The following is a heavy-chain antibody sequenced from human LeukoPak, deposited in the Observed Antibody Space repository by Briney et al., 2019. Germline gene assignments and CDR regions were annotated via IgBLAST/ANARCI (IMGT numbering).Heavy chain of an antibody. Sequence: PGRSLSLSCAGAGFTFSNYGMSWVRQAPGKGLEWVSVISRSGTETYHADSVRGRFTISRDNAKNTLYLQMNSLRAEDTAVYYCARPFDYWGQGTLVTVSS. CDR2: ISRSGTET. V-gene: IGHV3-23*01. J-gene: IGHJ4*02. CDR3: ARPFDY. CDR1: GFTFSNYG.